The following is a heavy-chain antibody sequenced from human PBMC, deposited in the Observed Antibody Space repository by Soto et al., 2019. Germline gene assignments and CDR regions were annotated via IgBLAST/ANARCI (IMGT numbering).Heavy chain of an antibody. CDR3: ARYSADYYDILTGYYKGYYYGMDV. CDR2: IDPSDSYT. CDR1: GYSFTSYW. J-gene: IGHJ6*02. D-gene: IGHD3-9*01. Sequence: PGESLKISCKGSGYSFTSYWISWVRQMPGKGLEWMGRIDPSDSYTNYSPSFQGHVTISADKSISTAYLQWSSLKASDTVMYYCARYSADYYDILTGYYKGYYYGMDVWGQGTTVTVSS. V-gene: IGHV5-10-1*01.